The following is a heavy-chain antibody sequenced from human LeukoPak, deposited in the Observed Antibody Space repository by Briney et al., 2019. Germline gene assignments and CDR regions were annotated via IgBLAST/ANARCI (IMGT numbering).Heavy chain of an antibody. CDR2: IYYSGST. CDR3: ARLAVAGTGPFDY. Sequence: SETLSLTCTVSGGSVSSSGYYWGWIRQPPGKGLEWIGYIYYSGSTNYNPSLKSRVTISVDTSKNQFSLKLSSVTAADTAVYYCARLAVAGTGPFDYWGQGTLVTVSS. D-gene: IGHD6-19*01. CDR1: GGSVSSSGYY. V-gene: IGHV4-61*05. J-gene: IGHJ4*02.